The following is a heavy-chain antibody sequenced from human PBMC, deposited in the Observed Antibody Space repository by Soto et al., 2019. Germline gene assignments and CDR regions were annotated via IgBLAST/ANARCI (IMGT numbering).Heavy chain of an antibody. CDR2: IGESGTPT. CDR1: GFTFSSYA. Sequence: EVQLLESGGGLVQPGGSLRLSCAASGFTFSSYAMKWVRQAPGKGLEWVSLIGESGTPTYYADSVKGRFTISRDNSGNTLFLELYSLIAEDTAVYYCARYIPGVRYYGMDVWAHGTTVTVSS. CDR3: ARYIPGVRYYGMDV. D-gene: IGHD2-2*01. V-gene: IGHV3-23*01. J-gene: IGHJ6*02.